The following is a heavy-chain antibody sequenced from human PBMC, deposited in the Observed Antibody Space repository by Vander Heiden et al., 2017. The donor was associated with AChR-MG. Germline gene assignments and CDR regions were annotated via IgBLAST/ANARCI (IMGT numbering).Heavy chain of an antibody. D-gene: IGHD2-2*01. Sequence: EVQLVESGGGLVQPGRSLRLSCAASGFTFDDYAMHWVRQAPGKGLEWVSGISWNSGSIGYADSVKGRFTISRDNAKNSLYLQMNSLRAEDTALYYCAKDEYQLLPGAKSGMDVWGQGTTVTVSS. J-gene: IGHJ6*02. CDR3: AKDEYQLLPGAKSGMDV. CDR1: GFTFDDYA. V-gene: IGHV3-9*01. CDR2: ISWNSGSI.